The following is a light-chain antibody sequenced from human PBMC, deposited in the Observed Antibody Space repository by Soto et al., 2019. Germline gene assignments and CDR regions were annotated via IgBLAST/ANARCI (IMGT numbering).Light chain of an antibody. CDR2: LNSDGSH. CDR3: QTWGTGIRV. Sequence: QPVLTQSPSASASLGASVKLTCTLSSGHSSYAIAWHQQQPEKGPRYLMKLNSDGSHSKGDGIPDRFSGSSSGAERYLTISILQSADDADYECQTWGTGIRVFGGGTKLTVL. V-gene: IGLV4-69*01. CDR1: SGHSSYA. J-gene: IGLJ3*02.